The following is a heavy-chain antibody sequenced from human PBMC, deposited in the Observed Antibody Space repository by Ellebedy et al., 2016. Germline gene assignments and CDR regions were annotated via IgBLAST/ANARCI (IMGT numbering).Heavy chain of an antibody. D-gene: IGHD2-2*01. CDR2: IYYSGST. CDR3: ARGGVVPAALIPYYYYYMDV. V-gene: IGHV4-59*01. CDR1: GGSISSYY. Sequence: SETLSLXCTVSGGSISSYYWSWIRQPPGKGLEWIGYIYYSGSTNYNPSLKSRVTISVDTSKNQFSLKLSSVTAADTAVYYCARGGVVPAALIPYYYYYMDVWGKGTTVTVSS. J-gene: IGHJ6*03.